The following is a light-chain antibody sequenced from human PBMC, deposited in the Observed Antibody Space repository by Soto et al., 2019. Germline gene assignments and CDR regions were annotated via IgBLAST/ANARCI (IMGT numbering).Light chain of an antibody. Sequence: DIQLTQAPSFLSASAGDRVSITCRASQAISSYLAWYQQKPGRAPKLLIYAASTLQSGVPSRFSGSGSGTEFTLTINSLQSEDFAVYYCQPYNNWPLTFGGGTKVEIK. CDR3: QPYNNWPLT. J-gene: IGKJ4*01. CDR2: AAS. CDR1: QAISSY. V-gene: IGKV1-9*01.